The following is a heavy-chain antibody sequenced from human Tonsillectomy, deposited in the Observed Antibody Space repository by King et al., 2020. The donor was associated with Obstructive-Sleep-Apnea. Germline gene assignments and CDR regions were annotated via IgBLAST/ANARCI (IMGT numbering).Heavy chain of an antibody. CDR2: IYNSGRT. J-gene: IGHJ5*02. CDR3: VSRLITSGAPTWFYP. V-gene: IGHV4-31*03. D-gene: IGHD2-8*02. CDR1: GGSMSGNDYY. Sequence: VQLQESGPGLVKPSQTLSLTCTVSGGSMSGNDYYWSWIRQHPGKALEWIGDIYNSGRTDYNPSLKGRVTMSGDTSKNQCSLNLRTVTAADTAVYYCVSRLITSGAPTWFYPWGQGAPVPVSS.